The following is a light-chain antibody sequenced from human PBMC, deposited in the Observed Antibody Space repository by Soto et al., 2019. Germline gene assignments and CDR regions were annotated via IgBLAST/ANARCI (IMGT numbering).Light chain of an antibody. CDR3: SSDTTAFFYV. V-gene: IGLV2-14*01. CDR1: SSDIGAFNY. CDR2: GVT. Sequence: QSVLTQPASVSGSPGQSITISCTGSSSDIGAFNYVAWYQQHPGKAPKLIIHGVTNRPSGVSSRFSGSKSDYTASLTISGLQAEDEADYYCSSDTTAFFYVFGTGTKVTVL. J-gene: IGLJ1*01.